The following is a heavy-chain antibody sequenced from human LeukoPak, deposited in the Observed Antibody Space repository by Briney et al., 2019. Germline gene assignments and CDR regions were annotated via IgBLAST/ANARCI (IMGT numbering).Heavy chain of an antibody. J-gene: IGHJ4*02. CDR3: AKEAENYYDSRGYYGY. V-gene: IGHV3-30*18. D-gene: IGHD3-22*01. Sequence: GGSLRLSCAASGFTFSSYGMHWVRQGLGKGLGRVAVISYDGSNKYYADSVKGRFTISRDNSKNTRYLQMNSLRAEDTAVYYCAKEAENYYDSRGYYGYWGQGTLVTVSS. CDR2: ISYDGSNK. CDR1: GFTFSSYG.